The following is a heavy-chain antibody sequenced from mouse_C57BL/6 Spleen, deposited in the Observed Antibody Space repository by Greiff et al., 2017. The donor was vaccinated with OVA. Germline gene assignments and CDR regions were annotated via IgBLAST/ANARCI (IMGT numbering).Heavy chain of an antibody. J-gene: IGHJ4*01. CDR2: IYPGNSDT. Sequence: EVNLVESGTVLARPGASVKMSCKTSGYTFTSYWMHWVKQRPGQGLEWIGAIYPGNSDTSYNQKFKGKAKLTAVTSASTAYMELSSLTNEDSAVYYCTEGGNLLFYAMDYWGQGTSVTVSS. V-gene: IGHV1-5*01. CDR1: GYTFTSYW. D-gene: IGHD1-1*02. CDR3: TEGGNLLFYAMDY.